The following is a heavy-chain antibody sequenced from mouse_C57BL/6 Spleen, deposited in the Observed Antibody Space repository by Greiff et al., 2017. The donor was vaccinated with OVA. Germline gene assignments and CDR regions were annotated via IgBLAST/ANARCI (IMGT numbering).Heavy chain of an antibody. D-gene: IGHD2-4*01. CDR3: ARDYDDGYFDD. J-gene: IGHJ2*01. CDR1: GFSLTSYG. CDR2: IWRGGST. Sequence: QVHVKQSGPGLVQPSQSLSITCTVSGFSLTSYGVHWVRQSPGKGLEWLGVIWRGGSTDYNAAFIARLSISKDDSKSQVFFKMNSPQADDTAIYYCARDYDDGYFDDWGQGTTLTVSA. V-gene: IGHV2-2*01.